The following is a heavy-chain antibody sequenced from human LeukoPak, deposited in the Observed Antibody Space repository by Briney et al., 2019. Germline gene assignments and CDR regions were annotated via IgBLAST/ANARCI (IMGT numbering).Heavy chain of an antibody. Sequence: ASVKVSCKASGYTFTSYDINWVRQATGQGLEWMGWMNPNSGNTGHAQKFQGRVTMTRNTSISTAYMELSSLRSEDTAVYYCARRRFYYYGMDVWGQGTTVTVSS. V-gene: IGHV1-8*01. CDR1: GYTFTSYD. D-gene: IGHD5-24*01. CDR2: MNPNSGNT. CDR3: ARRRFYYYGMDV. J-gene: IGHJ6*02.